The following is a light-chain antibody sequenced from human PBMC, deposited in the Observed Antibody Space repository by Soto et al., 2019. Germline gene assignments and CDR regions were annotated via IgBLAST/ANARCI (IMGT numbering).Light chain of an antibody. CDR3: QQYDNLPLT. Sequence: DLQMTQSPSSLSASVGDRVTITCQASQDISKYLNWYQQKPGKAPKLLIYDASNLETGVPSRFSGSGSGTDFTITISNLQPEDIATYYCQQYDNLPLTFGGGTKVEIK. CDR2: DAS. CDR1: QDISKY. J-gene: IGKJ4*01. V-gene: IGKV1-33*01.